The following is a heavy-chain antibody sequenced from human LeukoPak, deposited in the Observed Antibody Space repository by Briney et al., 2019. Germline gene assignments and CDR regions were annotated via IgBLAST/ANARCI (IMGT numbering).Heavy chain of an antibody. V-gene: IGHV4-39*07. CDR2: IYHSGST. D-gene: IGHD3-10*01. CDR3: ARSESLGAFDI. Sequence: SETLSLTCTVSGGSINSSSYYWGWIRQPPGKGLEWIGYIYHSGSTYYNPSLKSRVTISVDRSKNQFSLKLSSVTAADTAVYYCARSESLGAFDIWGQGTMVTVSS. CDR1: GGSINSSSYY. J-gene: IGHJ3*02.